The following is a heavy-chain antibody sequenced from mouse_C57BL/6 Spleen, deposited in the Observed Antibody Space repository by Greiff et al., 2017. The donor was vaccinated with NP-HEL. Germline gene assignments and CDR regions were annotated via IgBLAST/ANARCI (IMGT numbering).Heavy chain of an antibody. CDR2: IDPNSGGT. V-gene: IGHV1-72*01. CDR1: GYTFTSYW. CDR3: ARDYGNSYYFDY. D-gene: IGHD2-1*01. J-gene: IGHJ2*01. Sequence: QVHVKQSGAELVKPGASVKLSCKASGYTFTSYWMHWVKQRPGRGLEWIGRIDPNSGGTKYNEKFKSKATLTVDKPSSTAYMQLSSLTSEDSAVYYCARDYGNSYYFDYWGQGTTLTVSS.